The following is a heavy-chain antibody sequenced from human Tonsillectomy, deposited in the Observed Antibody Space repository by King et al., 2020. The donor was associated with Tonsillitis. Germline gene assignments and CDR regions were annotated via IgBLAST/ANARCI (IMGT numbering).Heavy chain of an antibody. CDR3: TGESLLPRPPYYFDF. Sequence: VQLVESGAEVKKPGASVKVSCKASGYTFTNHYLHWVRLAHGQGLEWMGRVNPSGGGTTYAQKFQGRVTMTRDTSTSTVYMELRSLTSGDTSVYYCTGESLLPRPPYYFDFWGQGTLVTVSS. CDR1: GYTFTNHY. J-gene: IGHJ4*02. CDR2: VNPSGGGT. V-gene: IGHV1-46*03. D-gene: IGHD3-3*01.